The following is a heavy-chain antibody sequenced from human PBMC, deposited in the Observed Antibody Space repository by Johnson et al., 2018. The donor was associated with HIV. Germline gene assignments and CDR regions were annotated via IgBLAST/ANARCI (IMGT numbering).Heavy chain of an antibody. Sequence: QVQVVESGGGVVQPGRSLRLSCAASGFTFSSYGMHWVRQAPGKGLEWVAIISYDGSNKYYADSVKGRFTISRDNSKNTLYLQMDSLRAEDTAVYYCAKTGQMIAGTSAFDIGGQGTMVTVSS. J-gene: IGHJ3*02. CDR1: GFTFSSYG. D-gene: IGHD3-22*01. CDR2: ISYDGSNK. CDR3: AKTGQMIAGTSAFDI. V-gene: IGHV3-30*18.